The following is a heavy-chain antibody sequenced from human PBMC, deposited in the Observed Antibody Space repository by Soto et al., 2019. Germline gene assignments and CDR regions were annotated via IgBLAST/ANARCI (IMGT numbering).Heavy chain of an antibody. Sequence: EVQLAESGGGLVQPGRSLRLSCTASEFTSDDHGIHWVRQPPGKGLEWVSGFIWNTAYTDYADSVKGRFTVSRDNAKNFLYLQMNSLRVEDTALYFCVRDIEAGGAGHWGQGTLVTVSS. D-gene: IGHD3-16*01. CDR1: EFTSDDHG. CDR2: FIWNTAYT. V-gene: IGHV3-9*02. J-gene: IGHJ4*02. CDR3: VRDIEAGGAGH.